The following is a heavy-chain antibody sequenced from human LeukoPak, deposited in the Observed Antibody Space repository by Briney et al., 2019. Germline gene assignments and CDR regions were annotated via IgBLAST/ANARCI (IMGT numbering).Heavy chain of an antibody. CDR3: ARARGYYDSGSSNWFDP. Sequence: GGSLRLSCATSGFTFSSYAMHWVRQAPGKGLGWVAVISYDGTNKYYADSVKGRFTISRDNSKNTLYLQMHSLRAEDTAVYYCARARGYYDSGSSNWFDPWGQETLVTVSS. CDR1: GFTFSSYA. J-gene: IGHJ5*02. D-gene: IGHD3-10*01. V-gene: IGHV3-30*04. CDR2: ISYDGTNK.